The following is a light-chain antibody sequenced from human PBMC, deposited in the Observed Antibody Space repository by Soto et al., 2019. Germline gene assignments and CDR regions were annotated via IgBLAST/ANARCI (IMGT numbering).Light chain of an antibody. J-gene: IGKJ3*01. Sequence: EIVMTQSPATLSVSPGERATLSCRASQSVSTILAWYQQKPGQAPRLLIYGVSTRATGIPARFSGSGSGTEFTLTISLLQSEDVAVYYCQHYHNWPRGSFGRGTKVDL. CDR2: GVS. CDR1: QSVSTI. CDR3: QHYHNWPRGS. V-gene: IGKV3-15*01.